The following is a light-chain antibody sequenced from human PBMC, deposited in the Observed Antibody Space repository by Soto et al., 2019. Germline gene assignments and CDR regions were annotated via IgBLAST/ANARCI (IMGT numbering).Light chain of an antibody. CDR3: KKRRKWKWK. J-gene: IGKJ1*01. CDR1: QSVSSY. Sequence: EIFLTRSPATLSLSPGERSTLSCRASQSVSSYLAWYQQKPGQAPRLLIYDASNRATGIPARFSGSGSGTEFTITISSIEPEDFEVYYCKKRRKWKWKFGQGKKVDIK. V-gene: IGKV3-11*01. CDR2: DAS.